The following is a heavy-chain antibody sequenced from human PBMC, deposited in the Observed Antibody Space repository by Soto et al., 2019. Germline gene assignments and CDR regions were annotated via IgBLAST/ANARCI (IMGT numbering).Heavy chain of an antibody. V-gene: IGHV3-23*01. Sequence: PGGSLRLSCAASGFTFIDYAMSWVRQAPGKGLEWVSVISGSGGSTYYADSMKGRFTISRDNSKNTLYLQMNSLRPEDTALYYCAKLNLYCSSTSCYDYWGQGTLVTVSS. D-gene: IGHD2-2*01. CDR1: GFTFIDYA. CDR2: ISGSGGST. CDR3: AKLNLYCSSTSCYDY. J-gene: IGHJ4*02.